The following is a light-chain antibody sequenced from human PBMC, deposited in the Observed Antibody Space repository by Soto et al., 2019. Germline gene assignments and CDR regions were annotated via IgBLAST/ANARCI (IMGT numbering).Light chain of an antibody. V-gene: IGLV2-14*01. CDR3: CSYTTTSTWV. Sequence: QSALTQPASVSGSPGQSITISCTGTSSDVGGYNFVSWYQQHPGKAPNLLIFEVSNRPSGVSNRFSGSKSGNTASLSISGLQAEDEADYYCCSYTTTSTWVLGGGTKLTVL. J-gene: IGLJ3*02. CDR1: SSDVGGYNF. CDR2: EVS.